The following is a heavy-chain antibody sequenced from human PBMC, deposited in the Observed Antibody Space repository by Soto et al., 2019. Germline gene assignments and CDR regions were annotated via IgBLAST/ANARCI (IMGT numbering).Heavy chain of an antibody. D-gene: IGHD6-19*01. CDR2: ISGDTATT. CDR3: AKPLQQWLLQGSGVDV. J-gene: IGHJ6*02. Sequence: PGGSLRLSCAASGFSFSEYSMTWVRQAPGKGLQWVSAISGDTATTHYADSVKGRFTISRDNSRDTLYLRMNSLRVEDTAIYYCAKPLQQWLLQGSGVDVWGQGTTVTVSS. CDR1: GFSFSEYS. V-gene: IGHV3-23*01.